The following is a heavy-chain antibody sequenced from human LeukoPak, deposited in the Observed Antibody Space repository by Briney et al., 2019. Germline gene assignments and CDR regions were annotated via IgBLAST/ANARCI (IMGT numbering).Heavy chain of an antibody. CDR2: ISYDGSNT. D-gene: IGHD3-22*01. V-gene: IGHV3-30-3*01. Sequence: GGSLRLSCAASGXTFSSYAMHWVRQAPGKGPEWVAIISYDGSNTYYADSVRGRFTISRDNPKNTLYLQINSLRAEDTAVYYCARGISVRVVRTAPDYWGQGTLVTVSS. CDR3: ARGISVRVVRTAPDY. CDR1: GXTFSSYA. J-gene: IGHJ4*02.